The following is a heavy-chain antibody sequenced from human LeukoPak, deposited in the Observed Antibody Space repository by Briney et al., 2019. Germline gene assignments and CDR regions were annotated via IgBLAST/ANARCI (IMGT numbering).Heavy chain of an antibody. Sequence: GSSVKASCKACGYTFTRYYMYWVRQAPGQGLEWMGIINPSGGNTNYAQKLQGKLTMTRDMSTSTVYMELSSLRSHDTAVYCCATRRDVVASTRFDYWGQGTLVIVSS. V-gene: IGHV1-46*04. CDR1: GYTFTRYY. D-gene: IGHD2-15*01. CDR2: INPSGGNT. J-gene: IGHJ4*02. CDR3: ATRRDVVASTRFDY.